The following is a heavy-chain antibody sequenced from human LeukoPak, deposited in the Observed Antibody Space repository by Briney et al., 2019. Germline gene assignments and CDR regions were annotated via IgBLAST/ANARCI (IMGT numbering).Heavy chain of an antibody. V-gene: IGHV3-15*01. CDR3: TTDTYYDFWRPVDY. D-gene: IGHD3-3*01. CDR2: IKSKTDGGTT. J-gene: IGHJ4*02. CDR1: GFTFSNAW. Sequence: GGSLRLSCAASGFTFSNAWMSWVRQAPGKGLEWVGRIKSKTDGGTTDYAAPVKGRFTISRDDSKNTPYLQMNSLKTEDTAVYYCTTDTYYDFWRPVDYWGQGTLVTVSS.